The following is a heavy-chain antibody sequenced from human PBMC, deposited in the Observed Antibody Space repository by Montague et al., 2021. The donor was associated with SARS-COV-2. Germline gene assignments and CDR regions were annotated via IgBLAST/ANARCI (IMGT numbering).Heavy chain of an antibody. D-gene: IGHD3-3*01. V-gene: IGHV3-7*01. CDR3: AREGLYCDFWNHYYTKAFDY. CDR1: GFTFSSFW. J-gene: IGHJ4*02. CDR2: IKQDGSEK. Sequence: SLRLSCAASGFTFSSFWMSWVRQAPGKGLEWVANIKQDGSEKYYXDSXQGRFTISRDNAENSLYLQMNILRAEDTAVYYCAREGLYCDFWNHYYTKAFDYWGQGTLVTVSS.